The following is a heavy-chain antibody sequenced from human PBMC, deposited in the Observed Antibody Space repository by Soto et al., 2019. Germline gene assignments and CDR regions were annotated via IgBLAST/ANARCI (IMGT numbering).Heavy chain of an antibody. CDR3: ARDLDCSGGSCCPGRWFDP. V-gene: IGHV4-59*01. J-gene: IGHJ5*02. CDR1: GGSISSYY. D-gene: IGHD2-15*01. Sequence: SETLSLTCTVSGGSISSYYWSWIRQPPGKGLEWIGYIYYSGSTNYNPSLKSRVTISVDTSKNQFSLKLSSVTAADTAVYYCARDLDCSGGSCCPGRWFDPWGQGTLVTVSS. CDR2: IYYSGST.